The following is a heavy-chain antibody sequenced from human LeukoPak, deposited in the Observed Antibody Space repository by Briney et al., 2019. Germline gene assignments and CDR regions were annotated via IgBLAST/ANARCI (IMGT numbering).Heavy chain of an antibody. V-gene: IGHV3-43*01. Sequence: GGSLRLSCAASGFVFDDYTMHWVRQVPGKGLEWVSIISWDGIISYYADSVKGRFTVSRDNSKNSLFLQMKSLRSEDSGLYYCAKEVSGGSYYEWVDYWGQGTLVTVSS. CDR3: AKEVSGGSYYEWVDY. CDR1: GFVFDDYT. D-gene: IGHD1-26*01. CDR2: ISWDGIIS. J-gene: IGHJ4*02.